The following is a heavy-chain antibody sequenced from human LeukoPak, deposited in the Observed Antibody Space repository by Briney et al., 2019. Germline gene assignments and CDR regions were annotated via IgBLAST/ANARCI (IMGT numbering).Heavy chain of an antibody. CDR2: ISSSSTYT. V-gene: IGHV3-11*05. Sequence: GGSLRLSCAASGFTFSDYYMSWIRQAPGKGVEWVSYISSSSTYTNYADSVKGRFTISRDNAKNSLYLQMNSLRAEDTAVYYCAREGIVGATTDYWGQGTLVTVSS. J-gene: IGHJ4*02. CDR3: AREGIVGATTDY. D-gene: IGHD1-26*01. CDR1: GFTFSDYY.